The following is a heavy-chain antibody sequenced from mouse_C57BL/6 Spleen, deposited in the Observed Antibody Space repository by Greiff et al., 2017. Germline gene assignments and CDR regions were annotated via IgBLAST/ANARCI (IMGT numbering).Heavy chain of an antibody. CDR2: IYPRSGNT. CDR3: ARSSIPPVVATDDY. V-gene: IGHV1-81*01. CDR1: GYTFTSYG. Sequence: VQLKQSGAELARPGASVKLSCKASGYTFTSYGISWVKQRTGQGLEWIGEIYPRSGNTYYNEKFKGKDTLTADKSSSTAYMELRSLTSEDSAVYFCARSSIPPVVATDDYWGQGTTLTVSS. D-gene: IGHD1-1*01. J-gene: IGHJ2*01.